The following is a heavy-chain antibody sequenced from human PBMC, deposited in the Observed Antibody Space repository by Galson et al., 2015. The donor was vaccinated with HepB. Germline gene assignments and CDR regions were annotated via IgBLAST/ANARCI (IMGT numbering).Heavy chain of an antibody. CDR2: IYSSGTT. CDR3: ARGRIAGYFDF. CDR1: GGSVSSSDYP. D-gene: IGHD6-13*01. Sequence: TLSLTCAVFGGSVSSSDYPWSWIRQPQGKELEWIGYIYSSGTTYYNPSLKSRLTISVDMSKNQFSLNLTSVTAADTAVYYCARGRIAGYFDFWGQGTLVTVSS. V-gene: IGHV4-30-4*07. J-gene: IGHJ4*02.